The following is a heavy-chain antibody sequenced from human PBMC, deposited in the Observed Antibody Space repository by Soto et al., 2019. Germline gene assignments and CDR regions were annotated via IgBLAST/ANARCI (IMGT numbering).Heavy chain of an antibody. CDR2: ISSSGSTI. Sequence: PGGSLRLSCAASGFTFSSYEMNWVRQAPGKGLEWVSYISSSGSTIYYADSVKGRFTISRDNAKNSLYLQMNSLRAEDTAVYYCARGSRKYYDFWSGYYPHFLGMDVWGQGTTVTVSS. J-gene: IGHJ6*02. V-gene: IGHV3-48*03. CDR1: GFTFSSYE. CDR3: ARGSRKYYDFWSGYYPHFLGMDV. D-gene: IGHD3-3*01.